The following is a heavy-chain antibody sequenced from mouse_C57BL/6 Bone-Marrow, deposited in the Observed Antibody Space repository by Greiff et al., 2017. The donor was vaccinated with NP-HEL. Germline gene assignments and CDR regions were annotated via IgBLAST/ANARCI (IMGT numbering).Heavy chain of an antibody. CDR3: ARWGGYHWYFDV. CDR1: GYTFTSYW. V-gene: IGHV1-59*01. CDR2: IDPSDSYT. Sequence: QVQLQQPGAELVRPGTSVKLSCKASGYTFTSYWMHWVKQRPGQGLEWIGVIDPSDSYTNYNLKFKGKATLTVDTSSSTAYMQLSSLTSEDSAVYYCARWGGYHWYFDVWGTGTTVTVSS. D-gene: IGHD3-1*01. J-gene: IGHJ1*03.